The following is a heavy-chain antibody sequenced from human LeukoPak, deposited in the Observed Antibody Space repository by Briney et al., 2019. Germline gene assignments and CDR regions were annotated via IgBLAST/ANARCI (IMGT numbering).Heavy chain of an antibody. D-gene: IGHD3-10*01. CDR3: ARNKYYYGSRSYGVPNWFDP. V-gene: IGHV4-34*01. CDR1: GGSFSVYY. Sequence: PSETLSLTCAVYGGSFSVYYWSWIRQPPGKGLEWIGEINHSGSTNYNPSLKSRVTISVDTSNNHFSLKLSSVTAADTAVYYCARNKYYYGSRSYGVPNWFDPWGQGTLVTVSS. J-gene: IGHJ5*02. CDR2: INHSGST.